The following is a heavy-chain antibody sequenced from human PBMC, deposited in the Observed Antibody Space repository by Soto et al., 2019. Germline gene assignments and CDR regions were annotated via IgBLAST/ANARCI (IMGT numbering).Heavy chain of an antibody. Sequence: GGSLRLSCAASGFTFSSYAMSWVRQAPGKGLEWVSAISGSGGSTYYADSVKGRFTISRDNSKNTLYLQMNSLRAEDTAVYYCAKYEYEIAAAGNDAFDIWGQGTMVTVSS. CDR1: GFTFSSYA. J-gene: IGHJ3*02. V-gene: IGHV3-23*01. D-gene: IGHD6-13*01. CDR3: AKYEYEIAAAGNDAFDI. CDR2: ISGSGGST.